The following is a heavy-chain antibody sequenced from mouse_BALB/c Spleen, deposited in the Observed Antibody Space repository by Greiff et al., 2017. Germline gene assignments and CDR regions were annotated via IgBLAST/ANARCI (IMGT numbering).Heavy chain of an antibody. J-gene: IGHJ4*01. Sequence: VQLQQPGAELVRPGASVKLSCKASGYTFTSYWINWVKQRPGQGLEWIGNIYPSDSYTNYNQKFKDKATLTVDKSSSTAYMQLSSPTSEDSAVYYCARPVVARAMDYWGQGTSVTVSS. V-gene: IGHV1-69*02. D-gene: IGHD1-1*01. CDR2: IYPSDSYT. CDR1: GYTFTSYW. CDR3: ARPVVARAMDY.